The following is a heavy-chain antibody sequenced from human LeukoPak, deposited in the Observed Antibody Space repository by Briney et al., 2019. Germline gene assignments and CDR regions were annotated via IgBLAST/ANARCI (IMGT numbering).Heavy chain of an antibody. CDR2: IYTIGST. Sequence: PSDTLSLTCTVSGGSISSYYWSWIRQPPGKGLEWIGYIYTIGSTNYNPSLESRVTISVDTSKNHFSLKLSSVTAADTAVYYCARALRGNWFDPWGQGTLVTVSS. CDR1: GGSISSYY. V-gene: IGHV4-4*09. J-gene: IGHJ5*02. D-gene: IGHD3-10*01. CDR3: ARALRGNWFDP.